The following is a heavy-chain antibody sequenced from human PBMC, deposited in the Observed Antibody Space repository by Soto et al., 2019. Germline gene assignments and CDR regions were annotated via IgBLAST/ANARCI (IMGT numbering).Heavy chain of an antibody. CDR2: IWYDGSNK. D-gene: IGHD3-3*01. V-gene: IGHV3-33*01. Sequence: GGSLRLSCAASGFTFSSYGMHWVRQAPGKGLEWVAVIWYDGSNKYYADSVKGRFTISRDNSKNTLYLQMNSLRAEDTAVYYCARDADGDTIFGVVIIPSYGMDVWGQGTTVTVSS. CDR1: GFTFSSYG. CDR3: ARDADGDTIFGVVIIPSYGMDV. J-gene: IGHJ6*02.